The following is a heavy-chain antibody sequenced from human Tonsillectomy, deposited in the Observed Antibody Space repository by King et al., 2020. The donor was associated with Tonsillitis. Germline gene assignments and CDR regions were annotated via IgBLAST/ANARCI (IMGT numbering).Heavy chain of an antibody. CDR3: ARRGYSYGQIDY. D-gene: IGHD5-18*01. CDR1: GGSFSGYY. V-gene: IGHV4-34*01. Sequence: VQLPQWGAGLLKPSETLSLTCAVYGGSFSGYYWSWIRQPPGKGLEWIGEINHSGSTNYNPSLKSRVTISVDTSKNQFSLKLSSVTAADTAVYYCARRGYSYGQIDYWGQGTLVTVSS. J-gene: IGHJ4*02. CDR2: INHSGST.